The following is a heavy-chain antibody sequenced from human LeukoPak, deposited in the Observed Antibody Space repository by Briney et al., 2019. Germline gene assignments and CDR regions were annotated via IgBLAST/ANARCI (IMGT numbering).Heavy chain of an antibody. J-gene: IGHJ4*02. CDR2: IHHSGRS. V-gene: IGHV4-4*02. Sequence: SETLSLTCGVVGGSISTDNWWSWVRQPPGKGLEWIGEIHHSGRSNYNPSLKSRVTVSVDKSKDQFSLKLTSVTAADAAMYYCARNWAYWGQGILVTVSS. CDR3: ARNWAY. CDR1: GGSISTDNW. D-gene: IGHD3-16*01.